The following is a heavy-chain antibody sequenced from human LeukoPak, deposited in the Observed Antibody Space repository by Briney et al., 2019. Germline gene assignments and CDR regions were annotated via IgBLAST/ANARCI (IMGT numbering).Heavy chain of an antibody. CDR1: GCSISSYY. CDR2: IYYSGST. D-gene: IGHD6-6*01. CDR3: ARVPPLQQLGTYYYYYYGMDV. Sequence: SETLSLTCTVSGCSISSYYWSWIRQPPGKGLEWIWYIYYSGSTNYNPSLKSRVTISVDTSKNQFSLKLSSVTAADTAVYYCARVPPLQQLGTYYYYYYGMDVWGQGTTVTVSS. J-gene: IGHJ6*02. V-gene: IGHV4-59*01.